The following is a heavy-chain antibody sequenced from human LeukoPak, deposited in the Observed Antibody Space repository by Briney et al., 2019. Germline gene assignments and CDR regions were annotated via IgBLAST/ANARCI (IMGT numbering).Heavy chain of an antibody. J-gene: IGHJ4*02. CDR3: ARHGGVTMIVVY. CDR1: GYSISSGYY. D-gene: IGHD3-22*01. CDR2: IYYSGST. Sequence: PSETLSLTCTVSGYSISSGYYWGWIRQPPGKGLEWIGSIYYSGSTYYNPSLKSRVTISVDTSKNQFSLKLSSVTAADTAVYYCARHGGVTMIVVYWGQGTLVTVSS. V-gene: IGHV4-38-2*02.